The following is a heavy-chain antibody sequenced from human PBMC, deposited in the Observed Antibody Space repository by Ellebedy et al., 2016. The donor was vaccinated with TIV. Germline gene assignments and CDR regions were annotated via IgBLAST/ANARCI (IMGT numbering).Heavy chain of an antibody. CDR1: GFTSSDHW. J-gene: IGHJ5*02. CDR2: INNHGSVT. CDR3: TRDRFYSDSSATFDP. Sequence: GESLKISCRMSGFTSSDHWMHWVRQAPGKGLVWVSRINNHGSVTNYADSVKGRFIISRDYAKNTLYLQMHSLRVEDTAIYYCTRDRFYSDSSATFDPWGQGTRVTV. D-gene: IGHD3-22*01. V-gene: IGHV3-74*01.